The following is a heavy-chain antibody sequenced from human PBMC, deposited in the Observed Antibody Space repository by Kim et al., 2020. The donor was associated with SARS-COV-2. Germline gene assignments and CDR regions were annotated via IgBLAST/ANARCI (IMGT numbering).Heavy chain of an antibody. V-gene: IGHV5-51*01. J-gene: IGHJ5*02. CDR2: IYPGDSDT. D-gene: IGHD6-13*01. CDR1: GYSFTSYW. CDR3: ARERGVAAAGTGVWFDP. Sequence: GESLKISCKGSGYSFTSYWIGWVRQMPGKGLEWMGIIYPGDSDTRYSPSFQGQVTISADKSISTAYLQWSSLKASDTAMYYCARERGVAAAGTGVWFDPWGQGTLVTVSS.